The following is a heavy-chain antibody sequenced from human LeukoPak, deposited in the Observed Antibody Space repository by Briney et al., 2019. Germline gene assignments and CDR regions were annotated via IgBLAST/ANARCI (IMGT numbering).Heavy chain of an antibody. CDR1: GFTFSSHG. CDR3: AKDSGYDSGWFDP. CDR2: ISYDGSNK. Sequence: GGSLRLSCAASGFTFSSHGMHWVRQAPGKGLEWVAVISYDGSNKYYADSVKGRFTISRDNSKNTLYLQMNSLRAEDTAVYYCAKDSGYDSGWFDPWGQGTLVTVSS. V-gene: IGHV3-30*18. D-gene: IGHD5-12*01. J-gene: IGHJ5*02.